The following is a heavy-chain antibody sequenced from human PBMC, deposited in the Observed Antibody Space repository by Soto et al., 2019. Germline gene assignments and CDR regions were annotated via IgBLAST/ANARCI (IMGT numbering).Heavy chain of an antibody. CDR2: IHYSGST. Sequence: HLPLQESGPGLVKPSETLALTCTVSGGSITSGSFYWAWIRQPPGKGLEWIGSIHYSGSTSYIPSLRIRVPISVDTSQNQFSLGLSSVPAADTAVNYCARRKYSWSPSDFDYWGQGTQVTVST. J-gene: IGHJ4*02. D-gene: IGHD1-20*01. V-gene: IGHV4-39*01. CDR1: GGSITSGSFY. CDR3: ARRKYSWSPSDFDY.